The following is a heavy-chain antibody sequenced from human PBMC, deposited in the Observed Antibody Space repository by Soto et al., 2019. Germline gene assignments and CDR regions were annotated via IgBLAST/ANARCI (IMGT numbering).Heavy chain of an antibody. J-gene: IGHJ4*02. CDR1: GFTFSSNW. V-gene: IGHV3-74*01. D-gene: IGHD6-13*01. Sequence: GGSLRLSCAASGFTFSSNWMHWVRQAPGKGLVWVSRINSDGSITSYADSVKGQFTISRDNAKNTVYLQMNSLRAEDTAVYYCARGSSSWYVSFDYWGQGLLVTVYS. CDR3: ARGSSSWYVSFDY. CDR2: INSDGSIT.